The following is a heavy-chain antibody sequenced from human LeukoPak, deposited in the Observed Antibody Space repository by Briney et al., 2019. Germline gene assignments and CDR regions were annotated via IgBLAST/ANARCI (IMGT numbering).Heavy chain of an antibody. CDR1: GFTFSHHG. J-gene: IGHJ3*02. Sequence: GGSLRLSCAASGFTFSHHGMHWVRQAPGKGLEWVAFIRNDGSNHYYADSVKGRFTISRDNSKNTLYLQMNSLRAEDTAVYYCAKDQPLWFGESLAFDIWGQGTMVTVSS. V-gene: IGHV3-30*02. CDR3: AKDQPLWFGESLAFDI. CDR2: IRNDGSNH. D-gene: IGHD3-10*01.